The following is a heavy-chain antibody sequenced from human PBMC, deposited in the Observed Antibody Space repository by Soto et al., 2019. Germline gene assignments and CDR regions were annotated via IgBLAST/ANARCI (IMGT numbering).Heavy chain of an antibody. CDR3: ARGLLRGFIAAAGRKSNWFDP. V-gene: IGHV4-34*01. D-gene: IGHD6-13*01. J-gene: IGHJ5*02. CDR2: INHSGST. CDR1: GGSFSGYY. Sequence: SETLSLTCAVYGGSFSGYYWIWIRQPPGKGLEWIVEINHSGSTNYNPPLKSRVTISVDTSKNQFSLKLSSVTAADTAVYYCARGLLRGFIAAAGRKSNWFDPWGQGTLVTVSS.